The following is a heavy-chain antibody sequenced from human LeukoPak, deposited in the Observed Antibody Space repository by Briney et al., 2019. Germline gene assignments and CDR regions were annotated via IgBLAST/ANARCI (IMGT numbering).Heavy chain of an antibody. CDR1: GFTFSSYA. V-gene: IGHV3-23*01. D-gene: IGHD6-13*01. CDR2: ISGSGGST. Sequence: GGSLRLSCAASGFTFSSYAMSWVRQAPGKWLEWVSAISGSGGSTYYADSVKGRFTISRDNSKNTLYLQMNSLRAEDTAVYYCAKDLYSSSWHGGYYWGQGTLVTVSS. CDR3: AKDLYSSSWHGGYY. J-gene: IGHJ4*02.